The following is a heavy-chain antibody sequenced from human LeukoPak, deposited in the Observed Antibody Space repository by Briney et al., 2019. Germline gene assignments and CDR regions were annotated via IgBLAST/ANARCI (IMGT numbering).Heavy chain of an antibody. V-gene: IGHV1-18*01. CDR3: ARITRYCTNGVCYRPFDY. Sequence: ASVKVSCKASGYTFTSYGISWVRQAPGQGLEWMGWISAYNGNTNYAQKLQGRVTMTTDTSTSTAYVELRSLRSDDTAVYYCARITRYCTNGVCYRPFDYWGQGTLVTVSS. CDR1: GYTFTSYG. J-gene: IGHJ4*02. CDR2: ISAYNGNT. D-gene: IGHD2-8*01.